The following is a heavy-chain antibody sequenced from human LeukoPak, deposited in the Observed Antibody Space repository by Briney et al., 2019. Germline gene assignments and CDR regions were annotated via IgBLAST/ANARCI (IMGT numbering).Heavy chain of an antibody. CDR3: ARDRDRSSYYYYMDV. CDR1: GFTFSSYA. CDR2: ISYDGSNK. Sequence: GGSLRLSCAASGFTFSSYAMHWVRQAPGKGLEWVAVISYDGSNKYYADSVKGRFTISRDNAKNSLYLQMNSLRADDTAVYYCARDRDRSSYYYYMDVWGKGTTVTVSS. V-gene: IGHV3-30*04. D-gene: IGHD6-6*01. J-gene: IGHJ6*03.